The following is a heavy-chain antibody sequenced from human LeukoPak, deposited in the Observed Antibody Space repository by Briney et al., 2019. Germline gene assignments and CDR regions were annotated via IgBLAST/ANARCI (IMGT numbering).Heavy chain of an antibody. J-gene: IGHJ6*03. D-gene: IGHD3-9*01. V-gene: IGHV1-2*02. Sequence: ASVKVSCKASGYTFTGYYMHWVRQAPGQGLEWMGWINPNSGGTNYAQKFQGRVTMTRDTSISTAYMELSSLRSDDTAVYYCARGSRFTYDILTGYAPLYYYYYMDVWGKGTTVTISS. CDR1: GYTFTGYY. CDR2: INPNSGGT. CDR3: ARGSRFTYDILTGYAPLYYYYYMDV.